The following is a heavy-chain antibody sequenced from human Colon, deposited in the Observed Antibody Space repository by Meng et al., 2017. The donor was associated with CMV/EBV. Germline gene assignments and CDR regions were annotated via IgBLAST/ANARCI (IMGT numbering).Heavy chain of an antibody. V-gene: IGHV7-4-1*02. CDR1: GYTFTNYH. Sequence: VTVSCTASGYTFTNYHMHWVRRAPGPGLEWMGWINTNTGSPTYAQGLTGRFAFSLDTSVNTAFLQINKLQAEDTAMYYCANSLGAGAWGQGTLVTVSS. D-gene: IGHD3-16*01. J-gene: IGHJ5*02. CDR2: INTNTGSP. CDR3: ANSLGAGA.